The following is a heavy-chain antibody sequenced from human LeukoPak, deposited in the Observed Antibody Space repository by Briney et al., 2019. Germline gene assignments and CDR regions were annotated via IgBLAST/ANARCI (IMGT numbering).Heavy chain of an antibody. D-gene: IGHD4-17*01. CDR3: ARTTSYYYYGMDV. Sequence: SETLSLTCTVSGGSISGSSYYWAWIRQPPGKGLDWIGSGFYSGSAYYNPSLKSRLTIVVDTSKNHFSLDLSSVTAADTAVYYCARTTSYYYYGMDVWGQGTTVTVSS. CDR2: GFYSGSA. CDR1: GGSISGSSYY. V-gene: IGHV4-39*02. J-gene: IGHJ6*02.